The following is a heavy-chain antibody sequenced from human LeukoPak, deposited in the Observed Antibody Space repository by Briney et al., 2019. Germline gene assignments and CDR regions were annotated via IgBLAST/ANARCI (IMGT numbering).Heavy chain of an antibody. V-gene: IGHV3-30-3*01. CDR2: ISYDGSNK. J-gene: IGHJ6*03. CDR3: ARDKAEGYYMDV. Sequence: GGSLRLSCAASGFTFNAYSMHWVRQAPGKGLEWVAVISYDGSNKYYADSVKGRFTISRDNSKNTLYLQMNSLRAEDTAVYYCARDKAEGYYMDVWGKGTTVTVSS. CDR1: GFTFNAYS.